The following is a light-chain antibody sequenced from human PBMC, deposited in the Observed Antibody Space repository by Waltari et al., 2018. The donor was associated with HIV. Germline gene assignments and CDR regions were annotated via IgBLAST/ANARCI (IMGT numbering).Light chain of an antibody. CDR2: WAS. J-gene: IGKJ4*01. V-gene: IGKV4-1*01. CDR3: QQYYSTPLT. CDR1: QSVLYSSNNKNY. Sequence: DIVMTQSPDSLAVYLGERATINCKSSQSVLYSSNNKNYLAWYQQKPGQPPELLIYWASTRESGVPDRFSGSGSATDFTLTISSLQAEDVAVYYCQQYYSTPLTFGGGTQVEIK.